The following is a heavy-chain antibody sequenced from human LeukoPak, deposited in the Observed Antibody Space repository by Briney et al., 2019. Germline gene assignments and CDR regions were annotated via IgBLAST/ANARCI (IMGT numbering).Heavy chain of an antibody. V-gene: IGHV3-48*03. CDR3: ARGSMDYYGSGSYFDF. D-gene: IGHD3-10*01. CDR2: ISSSGSTI. CDR1: GFTFSSYE. Sequence: GGSLRLSCAASGFTFSSYEMNWVRQAPGKGLEWASYISSSGSTIYYADSVKGRFTISRDNAKNSLYLQMNSLRAEDTAVYYCARGSMDYYGSGSYFDFWGQGTLVTVSS. J-gene: IGHJ4*02.